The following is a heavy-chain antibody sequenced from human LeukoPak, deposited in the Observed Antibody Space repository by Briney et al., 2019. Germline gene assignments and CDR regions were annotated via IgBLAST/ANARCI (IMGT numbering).Heavy chain of an antibody. V-gene: IGHV1-69*05. J-gene: IGHJ4*02. CDR3: ARERDWGGSYYFDY. D-gene: IGHD3/OR15-3a*01. Sequence: GASVKVSCKASGGTFSSYAISWVRQAPGQGLEWMGRIIPIFGTANYAQKFQGRVTITTDESTSTAYMELSSLRSEDTAVYYCARERDWGGSYYFDYWGQGTLVTVSS. CDR2: IIPIFGTA. CDR1: GGTFSSYA.